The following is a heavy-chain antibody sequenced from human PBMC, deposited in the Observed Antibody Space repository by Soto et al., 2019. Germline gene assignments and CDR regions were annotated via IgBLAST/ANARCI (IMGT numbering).Heavy chain of an antibody. CDR1: GGSTMISSYY. V-gene: IGHV4-39*01. J-gene: IGHJ4*02. Sequence: QLQLQESGPRLMKPSETLSLTCDVSGGSTMISSYYCAWIRHPPGKGLEWIASMYYSGSTYYNPALQSRLTMSVDTSKNQFPLRLTSVTAADTAVYYCARLTTVGATPYHFDYWGQGILVIVSS. CDR3: ARLTTVGATPYHFDY. CDR2: MYYSGST. D-gene: IGHD1-26*01.